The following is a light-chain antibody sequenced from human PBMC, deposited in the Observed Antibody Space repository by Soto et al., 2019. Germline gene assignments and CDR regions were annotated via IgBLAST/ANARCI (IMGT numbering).Light chain of an antibody. V-gene: IGKV3-11*01. CDR2: DAS. CDR1: QSVSSY. J-gene: IGKJ3*01. Sequence: EIVLTQSPATLSLSPGERATLSCRASQSVSSYLAWYQQKPGQAPRLLIYDASNRATGIPARFSGSGSGTYFTLIISILGPEDFAVYYCQQRSNWPLTFGPGTKVDIK. CDR3: QQRSNWPLT.